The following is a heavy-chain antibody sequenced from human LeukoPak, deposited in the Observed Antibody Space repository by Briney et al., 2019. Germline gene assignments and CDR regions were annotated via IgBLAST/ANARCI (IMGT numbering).Heavy chain of an antibody. Sequence: ASVKVSCKISGYTLTDLTVLWVRRAPGKGLEWMGGFDRENRKTISAQTFQGRVTMAEDTSRDTAYMELRSLRSDDSAIYFCATMSSNGWYEYWGQGTLVTVSS. D-gene: IGHD6-19*01. CDR2: FDRENRKT. CDR1: GYTLTDLT. V-gene: IGHV1-24*01. J-gene: IGHJ4*02. CDR3: ATMSSNGWYEY.